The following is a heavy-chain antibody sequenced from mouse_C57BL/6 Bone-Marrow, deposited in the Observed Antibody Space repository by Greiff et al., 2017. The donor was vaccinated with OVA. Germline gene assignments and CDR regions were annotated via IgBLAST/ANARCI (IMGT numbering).Heavy chain of an antibody. Sequence: EVQLQQSGAELVRPGASVKLSCTASGFNIKDDYMHWVKQRPEQGLEWIGWIDPENGDTEYASKFQGKATITADTSSNTAYLQLSSLTSEDTAVYYCTTVGYYHDYWGQGTTLTVSS. CDR2: IDPENGDT. D-gene: IGHD2-3*01. CDR1: GFNIKDDY. V-gene: IGHV14-4*01. J-gene: IGHJ2*01. CDR3: TTVGYYHDY.